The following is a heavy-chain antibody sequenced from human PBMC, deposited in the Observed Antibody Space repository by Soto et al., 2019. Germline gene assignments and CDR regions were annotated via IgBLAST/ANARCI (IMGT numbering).Heavy chain of an antibody. D-gene: IGHD4-17*01. J-gene: IGHJ4*02. CDR3: ARDLYGDYSFDY. Sequence: GGSLRLSCAASGFTFSTYSLNWVRQAPGKGLEWVSSISSSGDYIYYADSVKGRFTISRDNAKSSLYLQINSPRADDTAIYYCARDLYGDYSFDYWGQGTLVTVSS. V-gene: IGHV3-21*01. CDR2: ISSSGDYI. CDR1: GFTFSTYS.